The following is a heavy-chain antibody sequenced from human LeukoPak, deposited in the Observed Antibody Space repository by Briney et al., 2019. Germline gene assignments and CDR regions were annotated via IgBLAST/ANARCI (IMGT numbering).Heavy chain of an antibody. V-gene: IGHV4-38-2*02. D-gene: IGHD5-24*01. Sequence: SETLSLTCTVSGYSISSGYYWGWIRQPPGKGLEWIGSIYHSGSTYYNPSLKSRVTISVDTSKNQFSLKLNSVTAADTAVYYCARDSNVEMATIDWGQGTLVTVSS. J-gene: IGHJ4*02. CDR1: GYSISSGYY. CDR2: IYHSGST. CDR3: ARDSNVEMATID.